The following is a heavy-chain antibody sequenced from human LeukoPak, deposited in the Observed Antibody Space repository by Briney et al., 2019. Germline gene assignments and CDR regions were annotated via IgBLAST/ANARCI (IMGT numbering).Heavy chain of an antibody. CDR2: IYTSGST. J-gene: IGHJ5*02. CDR3: ARLRITIFGVVITNWFDP. V-gene: IGHV4-4*09. Sequence: PSETLSLTCTVSGGSISSYYWSWIRQPPGKGLEWIGYIYTSGSTNYNPSLKSRVTISVDTSKNQFSLKLSSVTAADMAVYYCARLRITIFGVVITNWFDPWGQGTLVTVSS. CDR1: GGSISSYY. D-gene: IGHD3-3*01.